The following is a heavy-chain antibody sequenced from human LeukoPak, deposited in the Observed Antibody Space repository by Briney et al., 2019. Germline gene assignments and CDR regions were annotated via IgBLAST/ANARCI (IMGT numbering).Heavy chain of an antibody. CDR1: GGSISSYY. D-gene: IGHD6-19*01. CDR3: ARGPPYSSGWYREIAFDI. Sequence: PSETLSLTCTVSGGSISSYYWSWIRQPPGKGLEWIGYIYYSGSTNYNPSLKSRVTISVDTSKNQFSLKLSSVTAADTAVYYCARGPPYSSGWYREIAFDIWGQGTMVTVSS. V-gene: IGHV4-59*01. CDR2: IYYSGST. J-gene: IGHJ3*02.